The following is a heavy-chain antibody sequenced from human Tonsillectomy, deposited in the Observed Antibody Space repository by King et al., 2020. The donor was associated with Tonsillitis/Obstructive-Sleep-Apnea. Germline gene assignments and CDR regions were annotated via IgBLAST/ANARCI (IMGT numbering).Heavy chain of an antibody. CDR3: ARDGQGTIFGVAPYYYYGMDV. D-gene: IGHD3-3*01. J-gene: IGHJ6*02. CDR1: GFTFSSYA. CDR2: ISYDGINK. V-gene: IGHV3-30*04. Sequence: VQLVESGGGVVQPGRSLRLSCAASGFTFSSYAMHWVRQAPGKGLEWVAVISYDGINKYYADSVKGRFTISRDNSKNTLYLQMNSLRAEDTAVYYCARDGQGTIFGVAPYYYYGMDVWGQGTTVTVSS.